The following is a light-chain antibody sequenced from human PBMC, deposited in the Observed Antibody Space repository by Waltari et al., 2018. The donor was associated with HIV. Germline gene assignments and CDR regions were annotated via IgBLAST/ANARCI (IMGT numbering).Light chain of an antibody. CDR1: ELGDKY. CDR2: QDN. V-gene: IGLV3-1*01. Sequence: SYEVTQPPSVAVSPGKTASITCSGYELGDKYTCWYQQKPGQSPLLVIYQDNKRPSGIPERFSASSSGHTATLTISGTLPMDEADYYCQAWGSSTSGVFGRGTRLTVL. CDR3: QAWGSSTSGV. J-gene: IGLJ2*01.